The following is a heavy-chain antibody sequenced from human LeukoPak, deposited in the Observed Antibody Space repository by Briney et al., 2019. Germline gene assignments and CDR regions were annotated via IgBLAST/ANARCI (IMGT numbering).Heavy chain of an antibody. J-gene: IGHJ6*02. D-gene: IGHD3-3*01. V-gene: IGHV3-48*03. CDR3: ARASAPPSFYYDYGMDV. CDR2: ISSSCSTI. CDR1: GFTFSNYE. Sequence: GGSLRLSCAASGFTFSNYEMNWVRQAPGKGLEWISYISSSCSTIYNADSVKGRFTISRDNAKNSLFLQMNSLRVEDTAVYYCARASAPPSFYYDYGMDVWGQGTTVTVSS.